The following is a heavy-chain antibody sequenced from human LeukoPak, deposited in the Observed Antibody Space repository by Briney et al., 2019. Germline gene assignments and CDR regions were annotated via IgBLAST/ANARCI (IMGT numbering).Heavy chain of an antibody. CDR1: GGSISSSSYY. Sequence: SETLSLTCTVSGGSISSSSYYWGWIRQPPGKGLEWIGSIYYSGSTYYNPPLKSRVTISVDTSKNQISLKLSSVTAADTAVYYCARQDYYVSGGYYYYMDVWGKGTTVTVSS. D-gene: IGHD3-10*02. CDR2: IYYSGST. J-gene: IGHJ6*03. CDR3: ARQDYYVSGGYYYYMDV. V-gene: IGHV4-39*01.